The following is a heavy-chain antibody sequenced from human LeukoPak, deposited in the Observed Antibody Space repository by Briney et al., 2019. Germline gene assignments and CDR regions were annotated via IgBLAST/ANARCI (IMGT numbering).Heavy chain of an antibody. CDR2: ISLIGGST. CDR1: GFTFSSYA. V-gene: IGHV3-23*01. CDR3: AKGRYCSSTTCSRYFDY. J-gene: IGHJ4*02. D-gene: IGHD2-2*01. Sequence: GGSLRLSCAASGFTFSSYAMSWVRQAPGKGLEWVSAISLIGGSTHYADSVKGRFTISRDNSMNTLYLQMNSLSAEDTAVYYCAKGRYCSSTTCSRYFDYWGQGTLVTVSS.